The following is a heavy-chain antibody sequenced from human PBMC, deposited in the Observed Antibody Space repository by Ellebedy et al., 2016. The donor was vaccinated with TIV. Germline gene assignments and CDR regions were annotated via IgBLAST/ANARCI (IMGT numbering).Heavy chain of an antibody. CDR2: ISYDGSTK. CDR3: AKDVRVDSYYMDV. J-gene: IGHJ6*03. V-gene: IGHV3-30*18. Sequence: GGSLRLSXAASGFTFVYAMHWVRQAPGKGLEWVAVISYDGSTKNYAESVRGRFTVSRDYSKSTLYLHMSSLRSEDTAVYFCAKDVRVDSYYMDVWGKGTTVTDSS. CDR1: GFTFVYA.